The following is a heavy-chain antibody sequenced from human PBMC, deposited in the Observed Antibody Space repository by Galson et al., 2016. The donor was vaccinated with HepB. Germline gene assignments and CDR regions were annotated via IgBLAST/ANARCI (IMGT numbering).Heavy chain of an antibody. CDR2: IYSGGST. Sequence: SLRLSCAASGFIVSSHYMSWVRQAPGKGLEGVSVIYSGGSTHYADSVKGRFTISRDNSKNTLYLQMNSLRAEDTATYFCARDRVDSSGFHDYWGQGTLVTVSS. CDR3: ARDRVDSSGFHDY. J-gene: IGHJ4*02. D-gene: IGHD6-19*01. CDR1: GFIVSSHY. V-gene: IGHV3-53*01.